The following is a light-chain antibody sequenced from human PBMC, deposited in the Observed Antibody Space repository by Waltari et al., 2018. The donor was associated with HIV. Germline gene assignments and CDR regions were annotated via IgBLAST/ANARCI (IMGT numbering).Light chain of an antibody. V-gene: IGLV1-40*01. CDR1: SPNIGANFD. CDR2: GNS. CDR3: QSFDNSLNGYV. Sequence: QSVLTQPPSLSGAPGQRVTISCTGRSPNIGANFDVHWYQVLPGTAPKLLIFGNSNRPSGVPDRFSGSKSGTSASLAITGLQPEDEAEYFCQSFDNSLNGYVFGTGTTVIVL. J-gene: IGLJ1*01.